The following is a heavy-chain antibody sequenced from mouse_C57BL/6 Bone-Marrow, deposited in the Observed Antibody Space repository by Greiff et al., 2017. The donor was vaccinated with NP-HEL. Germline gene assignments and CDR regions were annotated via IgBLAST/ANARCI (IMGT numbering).Heavy chain of an antibody. D-gene: IGHD2-4*01. CDR3: ASPYYDYDVGYFDV. V-gene: IGHV1-39*01. CDR1: GYSFTDYN. CDR2: INPNYGTT. J-gene: IGHJ1*03. Sequence: HLVESGPELVKPGASVKISCKASGYSFTDYNMNWVKQSNGKSLEWIGVINPNYGTTSYNQKFKGKATLTVDQSSSTAYMQLNSLTSEDSAVYYCASPYYDYDVGYFDVWGTGTTVTVSS.